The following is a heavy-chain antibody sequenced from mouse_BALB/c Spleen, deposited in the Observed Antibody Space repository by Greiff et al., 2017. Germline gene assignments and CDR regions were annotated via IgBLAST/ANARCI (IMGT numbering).Heavy chain of an antibody. J-gene: IGHJ4*01. D-gene: IGHD4-1*01. CDR2: ISDGGSYT. V-gene: IGHV5-4*02. Sequence: EVQVVESGGGLVKPGGSLKLSCAASGFTFSDYYMYWVRQTPEKRLEWVATISDGGSYTYYPDSVKGRFTISRDNAKNNLYLQMSSLKSEDTAMYYCARSLTGYYYAMDYWGQGTSVTVSS. CDR1: GFTFSDYY. CDR3: ARSLTGYYYAMDY.